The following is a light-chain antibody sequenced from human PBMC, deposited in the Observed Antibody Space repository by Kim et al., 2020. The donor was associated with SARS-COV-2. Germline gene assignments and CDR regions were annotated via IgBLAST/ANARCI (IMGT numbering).Light chain of an antibody. V-gene: IGKV3-20*01. Sequence: LAGGEGATGAGRASRRVGGRWLGWCQRKAGQGPRLRIYGAASRATGIPDRFSGSGSGTDFTLTISRLEPEDFAVYYCQQYGSSQYTFGQGTKLEI. CDR2: GAA. CDR3: QQYGSSQYT. J-gene: IGKJ2*01. CDR1: RRVGGRW.